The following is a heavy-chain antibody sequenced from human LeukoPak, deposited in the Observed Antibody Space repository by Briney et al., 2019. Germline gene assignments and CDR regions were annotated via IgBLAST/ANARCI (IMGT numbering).Heavy chain of an antibody. J-gene: IGHJ4*02. CDR2: ISSSGSTI. D-gene: IGHD5-18*01. V-gene: IGHV3-11*01. Sequence: GGSLRLSCAASGFTFSDYYMSWIRQAPGKGLEWVSYISSSGSTIYYADSVKGRFTISRGHAKNSLYRQMDSLLAEGTGVSYRARGGFSYGPGDYWGQGTLVTVSS. CDR1: GFTFSDYY. CDR3: ARGGFSYGPGDY.